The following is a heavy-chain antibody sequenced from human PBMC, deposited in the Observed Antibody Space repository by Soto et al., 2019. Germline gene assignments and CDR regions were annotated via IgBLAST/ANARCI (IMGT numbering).Heavy chain of an antibody. Sequence: GASVKVSCKASGYTFTSYYMHWVRQAPGQGLEWMGIINPSGGSTSYAQKFQGRVTMTRDTSTSTVYMELSSLRSEDTAVYYCARDGESHSGYDSYYYYYMDVWGKGSTVTVSS. J-gene: IGHJ6*03. CDR3: ARDGESHSGYDSYYYYYMDV. D-gene: IGHD5-12*01. V-gene: IGHV1-46*03. CDR1: GYTFTSYY. CDR2: INPSGGST.